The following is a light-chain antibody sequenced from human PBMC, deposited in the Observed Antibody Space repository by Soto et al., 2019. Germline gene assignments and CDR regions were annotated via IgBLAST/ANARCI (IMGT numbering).Light chain of an antibody. CDR2: DVS. Sequence: QAVVTQPASVSGSPGQSITISCTGTSSDVGGYNFVSWYQQHPDKAPKLMIYDVSNRPSGVSNRFSGSKSGNTASLTISGLQAEDEADYYCSSYTSSSTLVVFGGGTQLTVL. V-gene: IGLV2-14*03. CDR1: SSDVGGYNF. J-gene: IGLJ2*01. CDR3: SSYTSSSTLVV.